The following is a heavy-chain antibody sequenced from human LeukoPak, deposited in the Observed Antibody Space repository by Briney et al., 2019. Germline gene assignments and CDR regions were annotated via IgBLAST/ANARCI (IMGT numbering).Heavy chain of an antibody. V-gene: IGHV4-4*07. CDR2: VFPSGNT. CDR3: ARLNNPNWFDP. Sequence: SETLSLTCTVPGGSISSDYWSWIRQPAGKGLEWIGRVFPSGNTNYNPSLKSRVTMSVDTSKNQFSLKLTSVTAADTAVYYCARLNNPNWFDPWGQGTLVTVSS. J-gene: IGHJ5*02. CDR1: GGSISSDY. D-gene: IGHD1-14*01.